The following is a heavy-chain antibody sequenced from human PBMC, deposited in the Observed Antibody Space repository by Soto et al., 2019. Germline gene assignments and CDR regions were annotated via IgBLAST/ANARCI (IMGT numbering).Heavy chain of an antibody. V-gene: IGHV3-72*01. CDR3: AMLGGWSGGSSGMDV. D-gene: IGHD6-19*01. J-gene: IGHJ6*02. CDR2: IRRKANSYTT. Sequence: EVQLVESGGGLVQPGGSLRLSCAASGLILSAYHMDWVRQAPGKGLEWVGRIRRKANSYTTEYAASGKGRFTISRDDSKTSLYLQMNSLKSEDTAVYYCAMLGGWSGGSSGMDVWGQGTTVTVSS. CDR1: GLILSAYH.